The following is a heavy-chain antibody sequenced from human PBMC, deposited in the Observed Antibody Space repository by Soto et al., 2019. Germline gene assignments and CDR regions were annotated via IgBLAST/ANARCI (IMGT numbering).Heavy chain of an antibody. CDR2: IYHSGST. CDR3: ASHYYDDSTDYYYGMDV. CDR1: GASIDSTSW. Sequence: KTSETLSLTCAVSGASIDSTSWWTWVRQPPGKGLEWIGEIYHSGSTNYNPSFKSRVTISVAKSKTQFSLKLTSVTAADTAVYYCASHYYDDSTDYYYGMDVWGQGTTVTVSS. J-gene: IGHJ6*02. V-gene: IGHV4-4*02. D-gene: IGHD3-22*01.